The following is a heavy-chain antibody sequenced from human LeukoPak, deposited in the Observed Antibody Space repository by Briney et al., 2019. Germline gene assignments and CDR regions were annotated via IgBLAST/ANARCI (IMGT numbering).Heavy chain of an antibody. V-gene: IGHV3-23*01. J-gene: IGHJ4*02. Sequence: GGSLRLSCAASGFTFSNYGLSWVRQTPGKGLERVAGISPGGGTTYHADSVKGRFTISRDNSMRTLYLQMNSLRAEDSAIYYCARRGDLVVGVSGVSPNTCFFDYWGRGTQVTVSS. CDR2: ISPGGGTT. CDR1: GFTFSNYG. D-gene: IGHD3-16*01. CDR3: ARRGDLVVGVSGVSPNTCFFDY.